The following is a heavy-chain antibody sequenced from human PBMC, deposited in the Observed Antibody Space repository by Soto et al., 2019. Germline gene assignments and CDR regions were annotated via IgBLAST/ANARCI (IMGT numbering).Heavy chain of an antibody. Sequence: GASVKVSCKASGGTFNKYVISWIRQAPGQGLEWMGRIIPLFDKVEYAQNFQARITITADASASIAYMELRSLTFEDTAMYYCAREGTSTLYLDYWGLGTLVTVSS. CDR2: IIPLFDKV. CDR3: AREGTSTLYLDY. V-gene: IGHV1-69*13. J-gene: IGHJ4*02. CDR1: GGTFNKYV.